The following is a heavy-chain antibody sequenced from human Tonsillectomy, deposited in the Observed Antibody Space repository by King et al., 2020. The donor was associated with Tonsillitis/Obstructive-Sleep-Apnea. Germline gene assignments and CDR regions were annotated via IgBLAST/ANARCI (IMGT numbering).Heavy chain of an antibody. CDR1: GFTFSSYA. Sequence: VQLVESGGGLVQPGGSLRLPCAASGFTFSSYALSWVRQAPGKGLEWVSAISGSGGSTYYADSVKGRFTISRDNSKNTLYLQMNSLRAEDTAVYYCAKVAMLQLWLGDGFDIWGQGTMVTVSS. J-gene: IGHJ3*02. CDR2: ISGSGGST. CDR3: AKVAMLQLWLGDGFDI. D-gene: IGHD5-18*01. V-gene: IGHV3-23*04.